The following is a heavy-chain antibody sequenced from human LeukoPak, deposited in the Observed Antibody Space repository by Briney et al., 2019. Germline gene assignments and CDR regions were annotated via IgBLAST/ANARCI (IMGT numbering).Heavy chain of an antibody. D-gene: IGHD2-15*01. CDR1: GGSVSSGGDY. CDR2: IYHSGST. J-gene: IGHJ5*02. V-gene: IGHV4-30-2*01. Sequence: SETLSLTCTVSGGSVSSGGDYWSWIRQPPGKGLEWIGYIYHSGSTYYNPSLKSRVTISVDRSKNQFSLKLSSVTAADTAVYYCARFVVVAATPANWFDPWGQGTLVTVSS. CDR3: ARFVVVAATPANWFDP.